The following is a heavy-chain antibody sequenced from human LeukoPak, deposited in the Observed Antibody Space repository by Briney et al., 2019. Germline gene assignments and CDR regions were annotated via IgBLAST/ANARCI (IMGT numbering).Heavy chain of an antibody. D-gene: IGHD6-13*01. CDR2: TYYRSKWYN. CDR1: GDSVSANSAA. J-gene: IGHJ5*02. V-gene: IGHV6-1*01. Sequence: SQTLSLTCDISGDSVSANSAAWNWIRQSPSRGLEWLGRTYYRSKWYNDYAVSVKSRITINPHTSKNQFSLQLSSVTPEDTAVYYCARENKDSSTWYYNWFDPWGPGTLVTVSS. CDR3: ARENKDSSTWYYNWFDP.